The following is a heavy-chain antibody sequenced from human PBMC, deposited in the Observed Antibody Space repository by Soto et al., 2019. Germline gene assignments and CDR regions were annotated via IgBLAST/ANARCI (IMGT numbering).Heavy chain of an antibody. J-gene: IGHJ4*02. Sequence: GESLKISCKGSGYSFVSYWIAWVRQMPGKGLEWMGSIYPGDSDTTYSPSIHGQVTISADKSSTTVYLQWNTLKASDTAMYYCAKTDGYEVEYWGQGTQVTVSS. CDR3: AKTDGYEVEY. CDR1: GYSFVSYW. CDR2: IYPGDSDT. V-gene: IGHV5-51*01. D-gene: IGHD5-18*01.